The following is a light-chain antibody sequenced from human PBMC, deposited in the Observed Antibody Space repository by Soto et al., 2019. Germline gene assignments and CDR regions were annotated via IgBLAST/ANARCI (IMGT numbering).Light chain of an antibody. CDR2: DAS. Sequence: EIVLTQSPATLCLSPGERATLSCRASQSVSRYLAWYQQKPGQAPRLLIYDASNRATGVPARFSGSGSGTDFTLTIRGLEAEDCAVYYCQQRSTWPGTFGQGTKLEIK. CDR3: QQRSTWPGT. V-gene: IGKV3-11*01. CDR1: QSVSRY. J-gene: IGKJ2*01.